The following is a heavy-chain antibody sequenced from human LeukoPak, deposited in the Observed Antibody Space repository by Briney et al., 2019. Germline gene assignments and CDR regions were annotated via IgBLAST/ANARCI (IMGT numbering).Heavy chain of an antibody. D-gene: IGHD4-17*01. V-gene: IGHV1-2*02. J-gene: IGHJ3*02. CDR3: ARDQDYGDYGVRDAFDI. CDR2: INPNSGGT. Sequence: GASVKVSCKASGYTFTGYYMHWVRQAPGQGLEWMGWINPNSGGTNYAQKFQGRVTMTRDTSISTAYMELSRLRSDDTAVYYCARDQDYGDYGVRDAFDIWGQGTMVTVSS. CDR1: GYTFTGYY.